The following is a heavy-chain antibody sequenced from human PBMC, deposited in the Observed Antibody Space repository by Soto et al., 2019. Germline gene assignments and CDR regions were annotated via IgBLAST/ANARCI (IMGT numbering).Heavy chain of an antibody. D-gene: IGHD3-22*01. V-gene: IGHV1-3*01. CDR3: ARQDYYDSSGYYGVLDAFDI. CDR1: GYAFTSYA. CDR2: INAGNGNT. Sequence: ASVKVSCKASGYAFTSYAMHWVRQARGQRLEWMGWINAGNGNTKYSQKFQGRVTITRDTSASTAYMELSSLRSEETAVYYCARQDYYDSSGYYGVLDAFDIWGQGTMVTVSS. J-gene: IGHJ3*02.